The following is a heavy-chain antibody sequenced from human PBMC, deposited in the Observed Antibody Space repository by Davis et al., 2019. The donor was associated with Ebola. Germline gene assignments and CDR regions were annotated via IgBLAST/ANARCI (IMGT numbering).Heavy chain of an antibody. CDR1: GFVFSSYV. CDR2: IKQDESEK. V-gene: IGHV3-7*03. D-gene: IGHD6-13*01. CDR3: AKVKYYSTWRGGFDY. J-gene: IGHJ4*02. Sequence: GGSLRLSCAASGFVFSSYVMSWVRRAPGKGLEWVANIKQDESEKYYVHSVKGRFTISRDNSKNTLYLQMNSLRAEDTALYYCAKVKYYSTWRGGFDYWGQGTLVTVSS.